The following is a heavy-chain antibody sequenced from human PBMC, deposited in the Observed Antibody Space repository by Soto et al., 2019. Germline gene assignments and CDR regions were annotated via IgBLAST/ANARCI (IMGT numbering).Heavy chain of an antibody. CDR1: GFTFSVYS. CDR3: AGSVEGPFDY. V-gene: IGHV3-48*02. Sequence: EVQLVESGGDLVQRGGSLRLSCVASGFTFSVYSMNWVRQAPGKGLEWFSYITSDTKTIKYADSVKGRFTISRDNAKNAVYLLMKSLRDEDTAVYYGAGSVEGPFDYWGQGPVVTVSS. J-gene: IGHJ4*02. CDR2: ITSDTKTI. D-gene: IGHD6-19*01.